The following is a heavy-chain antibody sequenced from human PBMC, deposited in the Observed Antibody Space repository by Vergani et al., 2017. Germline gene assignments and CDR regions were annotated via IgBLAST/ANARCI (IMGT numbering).Heavy chain of an antibody. Sequence: QVQLVQSGAEVKKPGSSVKVSCKASGGTFSSYAISWVRQAPGQGLEWMGGIIPIFGSANYAQKFQGRVTITADKSTSTAYMELSSLRSEDTAVYYCAXVSRCSSASCLRSYYYYYGMDVWGQGTTVTVSS. CDR1: GGTFSSYA. D-gene: IGHD2-2*01. CDR2: IIPIFGSA. V-gene: IGHV1-69*06. J-gene: IGHJ6*02. CDR3: AXVSRCSSASCLRSYYYYYGMDV.